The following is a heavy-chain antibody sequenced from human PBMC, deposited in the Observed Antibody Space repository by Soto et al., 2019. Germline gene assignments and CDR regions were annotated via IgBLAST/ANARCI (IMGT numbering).Heavy chain of an antibody. V-gene: IGHV3-23*01. D-gene: IGHD2-2*02. CDR1: GFTFSSYA. CDR2: ISGSGGST. J-gene: IGHJ5*02. Sequence: GGSLSLSCAASGFTFSSYAMSWVRQAPGKGLEWVSAISGSGGSTYYADSVKGRFTISRGNSKNTLYLQMNSLRAEDTAVYYCAKDRVPAAIIGGWFDPWGQGTLVTVSS. CDR3: AKDRVPAAIIGGWFDP.